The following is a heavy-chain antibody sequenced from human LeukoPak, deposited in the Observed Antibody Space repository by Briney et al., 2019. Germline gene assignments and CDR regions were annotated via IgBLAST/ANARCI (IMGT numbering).Heavy chain of an antibody. Sequence: PGGSLRLSCAASGFTFSSYAMHWVRQAPGKGLEWVAVISYDGSNKYYADSVKGRFTISRDNSKNTLYLQMNSLRAEDTAVYYCAKDGYCSSTSCYRGEDWFDPWGQGTLVTVSS. CDR3: AKDGYCSSTSCYRGEDWFDP. J-gene: IGHJ5*02. D-gene: IGHD2-2*03. CDR2: ISYDGSNK. CDR1: GFTFSSYA. V-gene: IGHV3-30-3*01.